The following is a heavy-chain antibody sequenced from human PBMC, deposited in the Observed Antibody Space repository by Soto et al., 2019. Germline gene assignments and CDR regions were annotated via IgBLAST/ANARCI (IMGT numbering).Heavy chain of an antibody. Sequence: QVQLVESGGGVVQPGRSLRLSCAASGFTFSSYGMHWVRQAPGKGLEWVAVIWLDGSNKYYADSVKGRFTISRDNSKNTLYLQMNSMRAEDTAVYYCARGLWSFDYWGQGNLVTVSS. D-gene: IGHD5-18*01. CDR3: ARGLWSFDY. J-gene: IGHJ4*02. V-gene: IGHV3-33*01. CDR1: GFTFSSYG. CDR2: IWLDGSNK.